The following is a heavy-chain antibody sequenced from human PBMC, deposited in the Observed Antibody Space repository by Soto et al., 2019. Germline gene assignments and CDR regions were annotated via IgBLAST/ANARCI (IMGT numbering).Heavy chain of an antibody. V-gene: IGHV1-69*13. CDR1: VGTFSSYA. CDR2: IIPIFGTA. D-gene: IGHD2-2*01. CDR3: ARDWSSIVVVPAPANYYYYYGMDV. J-gene: IGHJ6*02. Sequence: GXSVKVSCKASVGTFSSYAISWVRQAPGQGLEWVGGIIPIFGTANYAQKFQGRVTITADESTSTAYMELSSLRSEDTAVYYCARDWSSIVVVPAPANYYYYYGMDVWGQGTTVTVSS.